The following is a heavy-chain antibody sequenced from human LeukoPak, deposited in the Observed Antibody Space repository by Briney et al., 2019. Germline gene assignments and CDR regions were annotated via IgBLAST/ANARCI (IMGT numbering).Heavy chain of an antibody. V-gene: IGHV3-30*02. Sequence: GGSLRLSCAASGFTFSSYGMHWVRQAPGKGLEWVAFIRYDGSNKYYADSVKGRFTISRDNSKNTLYLQMNSLRAEDTAVYYCAKDQATGWDRGPYFDYWGQGTLVTVSS. CDR2: IRYDGSNK. D-gene: IGHD1-26*01. CDR1: GFTFSSYG. CDR3: AKDQATGWDRGPYFDY. J-gene: IGHJ4*02.